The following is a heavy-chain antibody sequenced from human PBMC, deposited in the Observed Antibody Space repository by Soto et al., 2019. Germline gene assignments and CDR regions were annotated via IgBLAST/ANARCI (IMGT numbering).Heavy chain of an antibody. Sequence: SETLSLTCTVSGDSVSSVGFHWAWLRRPPGKGLEWIGYIYNGGSTYYRPSLESRMHMSLDATRNHYSLRLTSVTAADTAVYYCAKVGTKHIGYCYGDSCYSFDYWGQGTLVTVSS. CDR3: AKVGTKHIGYCYGDSCYSFDY. J-gene: IGHJ4*02. V-gene: IGHV4-30-4*01. D-gene: IGHD2-15*01. CDR1: GDSVSSVGFH. CDR2: IYNGGST.